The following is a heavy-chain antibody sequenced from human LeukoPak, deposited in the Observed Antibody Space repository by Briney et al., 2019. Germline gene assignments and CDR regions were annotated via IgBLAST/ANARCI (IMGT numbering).Heavy chain of an antibody. V-gene: IGHV3-30*18. Sequence: GGSLRLSCAASGFTVSGFDMHWVRRAPGKGLEWLAVISYDESYKYYGDSVKGRFTISRDNPKNTVFLQMNSLRAEDTAVYYCAKDRSIAAGGTVSEIDNWGQGTLVTVSS. D-gene: IGHD6-13*01. J-gene: IGHJ4*02. CDR1: GFTVSGFD. CDR2: ISYDESYK. CDR3: AKDRSIAAGGTVSEIDN.